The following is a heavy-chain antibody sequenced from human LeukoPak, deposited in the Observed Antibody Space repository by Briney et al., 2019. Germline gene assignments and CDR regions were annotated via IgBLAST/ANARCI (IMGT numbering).Heavy chain of an antibody. J-gene: IGHJ4*02. D-gene: IGHD5-18*01. V-gene: IGHV4-4*07. CDR1: GGSISNYY. CDR2: INTGGST. Sequence: PSETLSLTCTVSGGSISNYYWSWIRQPAGKGLEWIGRINTGGSTNYNPSLESRVTMSVDTSKNQFSLKLSSVTAADTAVYFCARSRGTTMVTRFDYWGQGTLVTVSS. CDR3: ARSRGTTMVTRFDY.